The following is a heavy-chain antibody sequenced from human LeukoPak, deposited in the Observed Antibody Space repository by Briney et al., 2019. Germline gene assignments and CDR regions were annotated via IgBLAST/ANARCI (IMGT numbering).Heavy chain of an antibody. CDR2: INPNSGGT. D-gene: IGHD2-15*01. V-gene: IGHV1-2*02. Sequence: ASVKVSCQASGYTFTGYYMHWVRQAPGQGLEWMGWINPNSGGTNYAQKFQGRVTMTRDTSISTAYMELSRLRSDDTAVYYCARGQHCSGGSCYFDYWGQGTLVTVSS. CDR3: ARGQHCSGGSCYFDY. CDR1: GYTFTGYY. J-gene: IGHJ4*02.